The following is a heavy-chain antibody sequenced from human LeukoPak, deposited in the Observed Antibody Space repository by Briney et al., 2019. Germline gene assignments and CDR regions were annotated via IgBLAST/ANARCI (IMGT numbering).Heavy chain of an antibody. Sequence: SETLSLTCAVYGGSFSGYYWSWIRQPPGKGLEWIGEINHSGSTNYNPSLKSRVTISVDTSKNQFSLKLSSVTAADTAVYYCARAVIAEAAGGAAAGHFDYWGQGTLVTVSS. CDR1: GGSFSGYY. CDR2: INHSGST. J-gene: IGHJ4*02. V-gene: IGHV4-34*01. CDR3: ARAVIAEAAGGAAAGHFDY. D-gene: IGHD6-13*01.